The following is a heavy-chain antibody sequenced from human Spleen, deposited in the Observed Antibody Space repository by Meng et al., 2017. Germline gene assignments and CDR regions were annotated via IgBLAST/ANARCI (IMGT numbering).Heavy chain of an antibody. CDR3: ARGHGSYDYVWGSYRYFDY. J-gene: IGHJ4*02. CDR1: GGSISSNNW. CDR2: IYQSGST. Sequence: SETLSLTCAVSGGSISSNNWWSWVRQSPGKGLEWIGEIYQSGSTNYNPSLRSRVTISVDTSKNQFSLKLSSVTAADTAVYYCARGHGSYDYVWGSYRYFDYWGQGTLVTVSS. V-gene: IGHV4-4*02. D-gene: IGHD3-16*02.